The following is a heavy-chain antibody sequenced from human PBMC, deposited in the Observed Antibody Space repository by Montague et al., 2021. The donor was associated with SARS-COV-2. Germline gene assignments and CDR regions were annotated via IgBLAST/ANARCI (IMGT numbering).Heavy chain of an antibody. CDR2: IYSGGSST. CDR1: GFTFSSYA. V-gene: IGHV3-23*03. CDR3: AKGLREGSAVYYYGMDV. D-gene: IGHD5-18*01. Sequence: SLRLSCAASGFTFSSYAMSWVRQAPGKGLEWVSVIYSGGSSTYYADSVKGRFTISRDNSKNTLYLQMNSLRAEDTAVYYCAKGLREGSAVYYYGMDVWGQGTTVTVSS. J-gene: IGHJ6*02.